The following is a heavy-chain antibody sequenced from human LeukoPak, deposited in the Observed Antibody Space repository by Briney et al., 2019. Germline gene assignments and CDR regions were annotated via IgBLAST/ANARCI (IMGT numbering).Heavy chain of an antibody. Sequence: ASVKVSCKASGYTFTSYGISWVRQAPGQGLEWMGWISAYNGNTNYAQKLQGRVTMTTDTSTSTAYMELRSLRSDGTAVYYCASHDYGGNSGRAFDIWGQGTMVTVSS. V-gene: IGHV1-18*01. CDR2: ISAYNGNT. CDR1: GYTFTSYG. D-gene: IGHD4-23*01. CDR3: ASHDYGGNSGRAFDI. J-gene: IGHJ3*02.